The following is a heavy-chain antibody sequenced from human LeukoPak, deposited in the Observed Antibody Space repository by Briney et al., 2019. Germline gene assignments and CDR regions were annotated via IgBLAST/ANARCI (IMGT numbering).Heavy chain of an antibody. D-gene: IGHD2-2*01. CDR3: ARDIVVVPAARYYYYYMDV. CDR1: GYTFTGYY. V-gene: IGHV1-2*02. J-gene: IGHJ6*03. CDR2: INPNSGGT. Sequence: ASVKVSCKASGYTFTGYYMHWVRQAPGQGLEWMGWINPNSGGTNYAQTFQGRVTMTRDTSISTAYMELSRLRSDDTAVYYCARDIVVVPAARYYYYYMDVWGKGTTVTVSS.